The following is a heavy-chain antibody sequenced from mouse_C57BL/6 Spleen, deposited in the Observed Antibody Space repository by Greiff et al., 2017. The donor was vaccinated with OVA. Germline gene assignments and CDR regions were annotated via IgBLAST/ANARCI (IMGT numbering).Heavy chain of an antibody. V-gene: IGHV5-4*03. J-gene: IGHJ3*01. CDR2: ISDGGSYT. D-gene: IGHD5-1*01. Sequence: EVMLVESGGGLVKPGGSLKLSCAASGFTFSSYAMSWVRQTPEKRLEWVATISDGGSYTYYPDNVKGRFTISRDNAKNNLYLQMRQLKSENTAMYYCAGPSRSTPDRSFADWGQGTLVTVSA. CDR1: GFTFSSYA. CDR3: AGPSRSTPDRSFAD.